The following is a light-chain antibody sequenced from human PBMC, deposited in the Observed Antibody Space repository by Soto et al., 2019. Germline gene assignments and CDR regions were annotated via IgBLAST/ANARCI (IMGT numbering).Light chain of an antibody. CDR2: DNN. CDR1: SSNIGNNY. V-gene: IGLV1-51*01. J-gene: IGLJ3*02. CDR3: GTWDSSLSAWV. Sequence: QSVLTQPPSVSAAPGQKVTISCSGSSSNIGNNYVSWYQQLQGTAPKLLIYDNNKRPSGIPDRFSGSKSGTSATLGITGLQTGDEADDYCGTWDSSLSAWVFGGGTKLTVL.